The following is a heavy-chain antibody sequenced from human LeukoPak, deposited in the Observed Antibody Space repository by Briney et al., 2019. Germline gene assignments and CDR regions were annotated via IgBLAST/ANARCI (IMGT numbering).Heavy chain of an antibody. D-gene: IGHD3-3*01. CDR3: ARGRGLGVVSPYFDY. J-gene: IGHJ4*02. CDR1: GFSVSDNY. V-gene: IGHV3-53*01. Sequence: GGSLRLSCVVSGFSVSDNYIIWVRQAPGNGLERVSVIYGDGRTSHSASVRGRFTISRDNSKNIVSLQMNNLRAEDTAVYYCARGRGLGVVSPYFDYWGQGTLVTVSS. CDR2: IYGDGRT.